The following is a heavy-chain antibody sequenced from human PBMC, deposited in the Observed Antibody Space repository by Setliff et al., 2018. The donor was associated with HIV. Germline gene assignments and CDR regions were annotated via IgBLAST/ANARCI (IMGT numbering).Heavy chain of an antibody. CDR2: ISSYNSNT. CDR3: ARVSRSGWFFDW. CDR1: GDTFTTYD. V-gene: IGHV1-18*01. Sequence: ASVKVSCKASGDTFTTYDINWVRQATGQGLEWMGWISSYNSNTKYAQKVQDRVTMTKDTSTSTAYMELRSLRSDDTAVYYCARVSRSGWFFDWWGQGSLVTVSS. J-gene: IGHJ4*02. D-gene: IGHD6-19*01.